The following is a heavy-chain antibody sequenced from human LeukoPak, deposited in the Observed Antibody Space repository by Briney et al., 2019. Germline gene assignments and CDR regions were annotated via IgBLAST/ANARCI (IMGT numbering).Heavy chain of an antibody. D-gene: IGHD6-19*01. CDR2: IWYDGSNK. V-gene: IGHV3-33*01. J-gene: IGHJ4*02. CDR1: GFTFSSYG. Sequence: PGRSLRPSCAASGFTFSSYGMHWVRQAPGKGLEWVAVIWYDGSNKYYADSVKGRFTISRDNSKNTLYLQMNSLRAEDTAVYYCARNLSSSSGWTFGYWGQGTLVTVSS. CDR3: ARNLSSSSGWTFGY.